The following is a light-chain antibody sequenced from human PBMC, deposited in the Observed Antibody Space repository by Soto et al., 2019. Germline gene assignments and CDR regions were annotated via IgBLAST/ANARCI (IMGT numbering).Light chain of an antibody. J-gene: IGKJ1*01. CDR3: QQYDNLPPTWT. V-gene: IGKV1-33*01. CDR2: DAS. CDR1: QDIATY. Sequence: DIQMTQTPSSLSASVGNRVTMTCQPSQDIATYLNWYQQKPGKAPNLLIYDASNLETGVPSRFSGGGSGTHFTFAISNLQPEDIATYYCQQYDNLPPTWTFGQGTKVDIK.